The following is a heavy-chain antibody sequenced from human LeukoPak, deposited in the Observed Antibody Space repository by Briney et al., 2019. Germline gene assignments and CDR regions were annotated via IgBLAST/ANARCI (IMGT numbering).Heavy chain of an antibody. CDR3: AKDSRGWYNWNHYGMDV. Sequence: SGGSLRLSCAASGFTFSSYWMSWVRQAPGKGLEWVAVISYDGSNKYYADSVKGRFTISRDNSKNTLYLQMNSLRAEDTAVYYCAKDSRGWYNWNHYGMDVWGQGTTVTVSS. D-gene: IGHD1-20*01. CDR2: ISYDGSNK. CDR1: GFTFSSYW. V-gene: IGHV3-30*18. J-gene: IGHJ6*02.